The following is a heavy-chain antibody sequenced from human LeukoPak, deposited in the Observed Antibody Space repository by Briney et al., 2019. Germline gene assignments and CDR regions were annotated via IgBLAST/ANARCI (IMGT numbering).Heavy chain of an antibody. D-gene: IGHD2-2*01. CDR2: ISSSSSYI. Sequence: GGSLRLSCAASGFTFSSNVMNWVRQAPGKGLEWVSSISSSSSYIYYADSVKGRFTISRDNDKNSLYLQMNSLRAEDTAVYYCAKLSSTSLWGQGTLVTVPS. J-gene: IGHJ4*02. CDR1: GFTFSSNV. CDR3: AKLSSTSL. V-gene: IGHV3-21*01.